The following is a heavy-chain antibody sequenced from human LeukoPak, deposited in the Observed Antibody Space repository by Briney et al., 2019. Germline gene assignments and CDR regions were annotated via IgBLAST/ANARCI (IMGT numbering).Heavy chain of an antibody. CDR2: IYHSGST. D-gene: IGHD3-10*01. V-gene: IGHV4-30-2*01. CDR3: ASTMVRGVIFDY. CDR1: GGSISSGGYS. J-gene: IGHJ4*02. Sequence: KPSETLSLTCAVSGGSISSGGYSWSWIRQPPGKGLEWIGYIYHSGSTYYNPSLKSRVTISVDRSKNQFSLKLSSVIAADTAVYCCASTMVRGVIFDYWGQGTLVTVSS.